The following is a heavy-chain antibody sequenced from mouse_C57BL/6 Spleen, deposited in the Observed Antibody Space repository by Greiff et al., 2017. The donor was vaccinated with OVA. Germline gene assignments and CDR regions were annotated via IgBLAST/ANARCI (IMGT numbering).Heavy chain of an antibody. CDR3: ARTAFYDMDY. J-gene: IGHJ4*01. CDR1: GYAFSSSW. V-gene: IGHV1-82*01. Sequence: QVQLQQSGPELVKPGASVKISCKASGYAFSSSWMNWVKQRPGKGLEWIGRIYPGDGATNYNGKFKGKATLTADKSSSTAYMQISSLTSEDSAVYFCARTAFYDMDYWGQGTSVTVAS. CDR2: IYPGDGAT.